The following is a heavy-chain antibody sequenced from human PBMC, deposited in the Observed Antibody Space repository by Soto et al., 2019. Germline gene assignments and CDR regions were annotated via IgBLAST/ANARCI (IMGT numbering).Heavy chain of an antibody. CDR1: GDSFSSNSAA. V-gene: IGHV6-1*01. CDR3: AREKGTMTTFDS. J-gene: IGHJ4*02. D-gene: IGHD1-1*01. Sequence: LSQTLSLTCVISGDSFSSNSAAWNWIRQSPSRGLEWLGRTYYRSKWYNDYAISVKSRITINPDTSKNQFSLQLNSVTPEDTAVYYCAREKGTMTTFDSWGQGTLVTVSS. CDR2: TYYRSKWYN.